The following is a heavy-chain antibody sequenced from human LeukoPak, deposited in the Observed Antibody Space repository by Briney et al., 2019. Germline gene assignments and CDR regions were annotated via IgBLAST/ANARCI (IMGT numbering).Heavy chain of an antibody. Sequence: SETLSLTCAVYGGSFSGYYWSWIRQPPGKGLEWIGEINHSGSTNYNPSLKSRVTISVDTSKNQFSLKLSSVTAADTAVYYCARGLGLPVVVAATPSNWFGPWGQGTLVTVSS. J-gene: IGHJ5*02. CDR2: INHSGST. CDR3: ARGLGLPVVVAATPSNWFGP. V-gene: IGHV4-34*01. D-gene: IGHD2-15*01. CDR1: GGSFSGYY.